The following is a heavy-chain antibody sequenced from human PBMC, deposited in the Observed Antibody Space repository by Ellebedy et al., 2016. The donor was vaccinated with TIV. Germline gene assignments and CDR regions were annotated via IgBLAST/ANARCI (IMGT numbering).Heavy chain of an antibody. Sequence: GGSLRLSXAPSGLTFSTYWMNWVRQVPGKGLEWVANINQDGSHIYYVHSVKGRFTNSRDNAKNSLYLQLNSLRTEDTAVYYCARGAARGIFYYYGMDVWGQGTTVTVSS. V-gene: IGHV3-7*01. CDR3: ARGAARGIFYYYGMDV. CDR2: INQDGSHI. CDR1: GLTFSTYW. D-gene: IGHD6-25*01. J-gene: IGHJ6*02.